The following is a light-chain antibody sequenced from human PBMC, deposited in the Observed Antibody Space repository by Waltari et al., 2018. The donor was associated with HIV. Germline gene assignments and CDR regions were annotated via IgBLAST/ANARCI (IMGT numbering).Light chain of an antibody. CDR1: SSNIGSNT. V-gene: IGLV1-44*01. CDR3: AAWYDSLNGVI. Sequence: QSVLTQPPSASGTPGQRVTISCSGSSSNIGSNTVNWYQQLPGTAPKLLIYNNNQQPSGVPDRFSGSKSGTSASLAISVLQSEDEADYYCAAWYDSLNGVIFGGGTKLTVL. CDR2: NNN. J-gene: IGLJ2*01.